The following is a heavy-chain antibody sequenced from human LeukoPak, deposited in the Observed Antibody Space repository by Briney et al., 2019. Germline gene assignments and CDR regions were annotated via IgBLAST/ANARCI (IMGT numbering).Heavy chain of an antibody. CDR2: IYYSGST. Sequence: SETLSLTCTVSGGSISSYYWSWIRQPPGKGLEWIGYIYYSGSTNYNPSLKSRVTISVDTSKSQFSLKLSSVTAADTAVYYCARGFPTPTPYVWGSYRYGLFDYWGQGTLVTVS. CDR3: ARGFPTPTPYVWGSYRYGLFDY. CDR1: GGSISSYY. J-gene: IGHJ4*02. V-gene: IGHV4-59*12. D-gene: IGHD3-16*02.